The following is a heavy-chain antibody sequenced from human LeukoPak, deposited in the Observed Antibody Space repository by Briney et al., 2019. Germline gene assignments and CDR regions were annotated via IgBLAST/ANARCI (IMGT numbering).Heavy chain of an antibody. Sequence: LPGGSLRLSCAAFGFTFSSYAMSWVRQAPGKGLEWVSAISGSGGSTYYADSVKGRFTISRDNSKNTLYLQMNSLRAEDTAVYYCAKDRVRPNYYGSGSYRGVHFDYWGQGTLVTVSS. V-gene: IGHV3-23*01. CDR2: ISGSGGST. D-gene: IGHD3-10*01. J-gene: IGHJ4*02. CDR3: AKDRVRPNYYGSGSYRGVHFDY. CDR1: GFTFSSYA.